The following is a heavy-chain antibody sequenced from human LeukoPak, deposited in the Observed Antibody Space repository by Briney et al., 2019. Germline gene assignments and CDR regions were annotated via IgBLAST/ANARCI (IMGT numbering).Heavy chain of an antibody. CDR3: ARVYSGYDYAFDI. CDR1: GGSISSYY. CDR2: IYYSGST. V-gene: IGHV4-59*08. J-gene: IGHJ3*02. D-gene: IGHD5-12*01. Sequence: PSETLSLTCTVSGGSISSYYWSWIRQPPGKGLEWIGYIYYSGSTYYNPSLKSRVTISVDTSKNQFSLKLSSVTAADTAVYYCARVYSGYDYAFDIWGQGTMVTVPS.